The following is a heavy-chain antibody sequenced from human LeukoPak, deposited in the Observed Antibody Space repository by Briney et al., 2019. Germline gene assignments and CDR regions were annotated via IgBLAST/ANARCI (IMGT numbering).Heavy chain of an antibody. J-gene: IGHJ4*02. CDR1: GFTFSSYG. D-gene: IGHD6-19*01. V-gene: IGHV3-33*01. Sequence: GGSLRLSCAASGFTFSSYGMHWVRQAPGKGLEWVAVMWYDGGNKDYADSVKGRFTISRDNSKNTLYLQMNSMRAEDTAVYYCARGPDSSGWYFDYWGQGTLVTVSS. CDR3: ARGPDSSGWYFDY. CDR2: MWYDGGNK.